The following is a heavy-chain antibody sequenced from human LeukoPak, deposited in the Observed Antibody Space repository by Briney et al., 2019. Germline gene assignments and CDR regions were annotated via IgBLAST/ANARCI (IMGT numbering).Heavy chain of an antibody. CDR2: ISSSSYI. V-gene: IGHV3-21*01. J-gene: IGHJ4*02. CDR3: ARDKDVYFDY. Sequence: GGSLRLSCVGTGLTFSTYRMNWVRQAPGKGLEWVSSISSSSYIYYADSVKGRVTISRDNAKNSLYLQMNSLRVEDTAVYYCARDKDVYFDYWGQGTLVTVSS. CDR1: GLTFSTYR.